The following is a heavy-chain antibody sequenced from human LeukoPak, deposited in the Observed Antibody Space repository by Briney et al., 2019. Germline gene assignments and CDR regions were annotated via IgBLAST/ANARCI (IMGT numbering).Heavy chain of an antibody. CDR1: GFTFSSYG. Sequence: PGGSLRLSCAASGFTFSSYGMHWVRQAPGKGLDWVAVISYDGSNKYYADSVKGRFTISRDNSKNTLSLEMNSLRAEDTAVYYCARWGNYKVMDVWGQGTTVTVSS. D-gene: IGHD1-7*01. CDR2: ISYDGSNK. J-gene: IGHJ6*02. V-gene: IGHV3-30*03. CDR3: ARWGNYKVMDV.